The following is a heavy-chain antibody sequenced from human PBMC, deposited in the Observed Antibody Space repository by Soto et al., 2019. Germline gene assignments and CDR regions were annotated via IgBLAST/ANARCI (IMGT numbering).Heavy chain of an antibody. CDR2: ISYDGSNK. CDR3: AKDLAATIFGVVKPYYYMDV. J-gene: IGHJ6*03. CDR1: GFTFSSYG. V-gene: IGHV3-30*18. D-gene: IGHD3-3*01. Sequence: PGGSLRLSCAASGFTFSSYGMHWVRQAPGKGLEWVAVISYDGSNKYYADSVKGRFTISRDNSKNTLYLQMNSLRAEDTAVYYCAKDLAATIFGVVKPYYYMDVWGKGTTVTVSS.